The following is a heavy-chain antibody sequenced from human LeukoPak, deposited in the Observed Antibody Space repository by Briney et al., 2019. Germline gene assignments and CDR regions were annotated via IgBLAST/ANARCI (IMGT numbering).Heavy chain of an antibody. V-gene: IGHV3-9*01. CDR1: GFTFDDYA. J-gene: IGHJ4*02. D-gene: IGHD5-24*01. CDR3: AKENQDGYNPGGFDY. CDR2: ISWNSGSI. Sequence: GGSLRLSCAASGFTFDDYAMHWVRQAPGKGLEWVSVISWNSGSIGYADSVKGRFTISRDNAKNSLYLQMNSLRAEDTALYYCAKENQDGYNPGGFDYWGQGTLVTVSS.